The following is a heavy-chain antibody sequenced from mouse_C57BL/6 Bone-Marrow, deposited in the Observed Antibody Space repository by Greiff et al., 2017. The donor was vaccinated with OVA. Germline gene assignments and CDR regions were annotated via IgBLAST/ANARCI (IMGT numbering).Heavy chain of an antibody. CDR3: AALSRAY. J-gene: IGHJ3*01. V-gene: IGHV1-69*01. D-gene: IGHD6-1*01. Sequence: VQLQQPGAELVMPGASVKLSCKASGYTFTSYWMHWVKQRPGQGLEWIGEIDPSDSYTNYNQKVKGKSTLTVDKSSSTAYMQLSSLTSEDSAVDYCAALSRAYWGQGTLVTVSA. CDR2: IDPSDSYT. CDR1: GYTFTSYW.